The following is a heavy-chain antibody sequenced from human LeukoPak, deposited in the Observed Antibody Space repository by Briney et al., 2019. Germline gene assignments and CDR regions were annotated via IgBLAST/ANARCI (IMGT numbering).Heavy chain of an antibody. CDR1: GYTFTGYY. V-gene: IGHV1-69*06. CDR2: IIPIFGTA. J-gene: IGHJ4*02. D-gene: IGHD3-10*01. Sequence: SVKVSCKASGYTFTGYYMHWVRQAPGQGLEWMGGIIPIFGTANYAQKFQGRVTITADKSTSTAYMELSSLRSEDTAVYYCARDKGSWTYGSGSYYTFFDYWGQGTLVTVSS. CDR3: ARDKGSWTYGSGSYYTFFDY.